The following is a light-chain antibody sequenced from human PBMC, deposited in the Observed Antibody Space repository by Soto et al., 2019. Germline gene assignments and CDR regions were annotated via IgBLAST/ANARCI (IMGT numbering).Light chain of an antibody. V-gene: IGKV3-20*01. Sequence: EIVLTQSPGTLSLSPGERATLSCRASQSVSSSYLAWYQQKPGQAPRLLIYGASSRATGIPDRFSGSGSGTDFTLTISRREAEDFAVYFCQQYGSSLYTFGQGNTLPIK. CDR1: QSVSSSY. CDR2: GAS. CDR3: QQYGSSLYT. J-gene: IGKJ2*01.